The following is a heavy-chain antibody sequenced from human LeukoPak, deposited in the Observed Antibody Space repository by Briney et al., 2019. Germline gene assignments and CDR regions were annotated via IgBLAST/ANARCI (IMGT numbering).Heavy chain of an antibody. D-gene: IGHD3-3*01. CDR2: IKQDGSDK. CDR1: GFTFSSYW. CDR3: ARKSGFWSGYSYYYYYYMDV. V-gene: IGHV3-7*01. Sequence: GGSLRLSCAASGFTFSSYWMSWVRQAPGKGLEWVANIKQDGSDKYYVDSVKGRFTISRDNAKNSLYLQMNSLRAEDTAVYYCARKSGFWSGYSYYYYYYMDVWGKGTTVTVSS. J-gene: IGHJ6*03.